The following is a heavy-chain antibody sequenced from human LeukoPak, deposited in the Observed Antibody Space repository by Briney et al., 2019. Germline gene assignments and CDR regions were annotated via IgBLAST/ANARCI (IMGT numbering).Heavy chain of an antibody. CDR2: ISFDVNNK. J-gene: IGHJ2*01. D-gene: IGHD6-19*01. CDR3: ARVPQWLVLHWYFDL. CDR1: GFTFSSYA. V-gene: IGHV3-30*14. Sequence: TGGSLRLSCAASGFTFSSYAMHWVRQAPGKGLEWLAIISFDVNNKYYADSVKGRFTISRDNSKNTLYLQMNSLRAEDTAVYYCARVPQWLVLHWYFDLWGRGTLVTVSS.